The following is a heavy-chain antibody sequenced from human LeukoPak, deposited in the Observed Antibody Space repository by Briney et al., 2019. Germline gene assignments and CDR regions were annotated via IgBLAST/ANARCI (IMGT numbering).Heavy chain of an antibody. J-gene: IGHJ4*02. V-gene: IGHV3-23*01. CDR3: AKYSSGWYVGADFDY. CDR2: ISGSGGST. Sequence: GGSLRLSCAASGFTFSDYYMSWVRQAPGKGLEWVSAISGSGGSTYYADSVKGRFTISRDNSKNTLYLQMNSLRAEDTAVYYCAKYSSGWYVGADFDYWGQGTLVTVSS. CDR1: GFTFSDYY. D-gene: IGHD6-19*01.